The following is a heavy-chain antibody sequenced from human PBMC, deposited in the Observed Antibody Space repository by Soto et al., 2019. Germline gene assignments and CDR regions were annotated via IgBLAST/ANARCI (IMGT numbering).Heavy chain of an antibody. D-gene: IGHD4-17*01. CDR3: ASGAPSRY. CDR2: IYNSGTT. Sequence: QMQLQESGPGLVKASETQSLTCSVSGGSFSNYYWGWIRQAPGKGLEWIGSIYNSGTTNYNPSLKSRVIISIESSKSQFSLRLNSVTVADSAVYYCASGAPSRYWGQGVLVTVSS. CDR1: GGSFSNYY. J-gene: IGHJ4*02. V-gene: IGHV4-4*08.